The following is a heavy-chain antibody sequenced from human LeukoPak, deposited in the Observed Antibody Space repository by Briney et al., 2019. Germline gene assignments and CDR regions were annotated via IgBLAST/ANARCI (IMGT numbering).Heavy chain of an antibody. V-gene: IGHV3-23*01. Sequence: GGSLRLSCAASGFTFSSYAMSWVRQAPGKGLEWVSAISGSGGSTYYADSVKGRFTISRDNSKNTLYLQMNSLRAEDTAVYYCAKDGPSGGSSIYYVDYWGQGTLVTVSS. CDR3: AKDGPSGGSSIYYVDY. CDR1: GFTFSSYA. J-gene: IGHJ4*02. D-gene: IGHD2-15*01. CDR2: ISGSGGST.